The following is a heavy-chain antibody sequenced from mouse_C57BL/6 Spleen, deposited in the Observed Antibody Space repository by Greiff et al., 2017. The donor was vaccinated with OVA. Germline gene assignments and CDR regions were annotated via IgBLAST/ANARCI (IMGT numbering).Heavy chain of an antibody. Sequence: EVNVVESAGGLVQPGSSMKLSCTASGFTFSDYYMAWVRQVPEKGLEWVANINYDGSSTYYLDSLKSRFIISRDNAKNILYLQMSSLKSEDTATYYCARAKYSNYYFDYWGQGTTLTVSS. V-gene: IGHV5-16*01. J-gene: IGHJ2*01. CDR2: INYDGSST. CDR3: ARAKYSNYYFDY. CDR1: GFTFSDYY. D-gene: IGHD2-5*01.